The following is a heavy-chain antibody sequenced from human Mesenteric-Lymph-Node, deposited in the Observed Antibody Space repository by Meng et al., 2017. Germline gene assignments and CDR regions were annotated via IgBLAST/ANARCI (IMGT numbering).Heavy chain of an antibody. J-gene: IGHJ2*01. CDR2: IYNSGST. CDR3: ARGQKGYFDL. Sequence: GRLQDAGPGLVKPSQTLSLTCTVSGGSISSSNYYWSWIRQPPGKGLEWSGHIYNSGSTYYNPSLKSRITISVDTSKNQFSLKLSSVTAADTAVYYCARGQKGYFDLWGRGTLVTVSS. V-gene: IGHV4-30-4*01. CDR1: GGSISSSNYY.